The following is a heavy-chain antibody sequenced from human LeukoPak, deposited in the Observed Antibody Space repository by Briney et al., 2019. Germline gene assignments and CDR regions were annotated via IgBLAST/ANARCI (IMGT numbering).Heavy chain of an antibody. J-gene: IGHJ4*02. CDR3: ARVSSGVLRFLEWSGYYFDY. Sequence: SETLSLTCTVSGGSISSYYWSWIRQPPGKGLEWIGYIYYSGSTNYNPSLKSRVTISVDTSKNQFSLKLSSVTAADTAVYYCARVSSGVLRFLEWSGYYFDYWGQGTLVTVSS. V-gene: IGHV4-59*01. CDR2: IYYSGST. CDR1: GGSISSYY. D-gene: IGHD3-3*01.